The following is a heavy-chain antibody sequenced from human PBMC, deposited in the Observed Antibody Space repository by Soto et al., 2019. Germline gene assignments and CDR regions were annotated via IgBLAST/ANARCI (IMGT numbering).Heavy chain of an antibody. D-gene: IGHD3-16*01. CDR2: INYDGSAK. V-gene: IGHV3-7*05. CDR3: VSDKPRAYFDY. Sequence: EVQLVQSGGGLVQPGGSLGLSCAASGLTLRNTWMSWVCKAPGKGPELVANINYDGSAKNYADSVKGRFTISRDNARHSLYLQLDSLTAEETAVYYCVSDKPRAYFDYWGQGTLVTVSP. CDR1: GLTLRNTW. J-gene: IGHJ4*02.